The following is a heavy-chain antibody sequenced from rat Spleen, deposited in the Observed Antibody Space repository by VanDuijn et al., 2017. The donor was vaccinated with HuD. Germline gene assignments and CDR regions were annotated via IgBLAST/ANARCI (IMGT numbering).Heavy chain of an antibody. D-gene: IGHD1-4*01. Sequence: EVQLVESGGGLVQPGRSLKLSCTASGFTFSDYAMAWVRQAPKKGLEWVATISYDGTATYYRDSVKGRFTLSRDNANSTLYLQMDSLRSEDTATYYCAKETGYNSYFDYWGQGVMVTVSS. V-gene: IGHV5-17*01. CDR1: GFTFSDYA. CDR3: AKETGYNSYFDY. J-gene: IGHJ2*01. CDR2: ISYDGTAT.